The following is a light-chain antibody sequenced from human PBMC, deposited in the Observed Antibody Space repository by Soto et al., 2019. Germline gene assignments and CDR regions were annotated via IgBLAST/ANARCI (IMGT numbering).Light chain of an antibody. CDR3: SSYTSSSTRV. CDR1: SSDVGGYNY. J-gene: IGLJ1*01. V-gene: IGLV2-14*01. Sequence: QSALTQPASVSGSPGQSITISCTGTSSDVGGYNYVSWYQQHPGKAPKLMIYDVSYRPSGVSNRFSGSKSGNTASLTISGLQAEDEGDYYCSSYTSSSTRVFGTGIKVTVL. CDR2: DVS.